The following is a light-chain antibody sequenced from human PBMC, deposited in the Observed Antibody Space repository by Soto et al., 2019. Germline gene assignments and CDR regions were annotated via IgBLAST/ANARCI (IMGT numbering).Light chain of an antibody. Sequence: IHITQSPSTLSASVGDRVTITSRASHNVNNLLSWYQYKQGKAPKLVIYAASNLYTGVPSRFSATRSGTELTLNVCSLQPEDFASYDGLQEYGDSWTFGQGTKVDIK. CDR2: AAS. J-gene: IGKJ1*01. CDR3: LQEYGDSWT. CDR1: HNVNNL. V-gene: IGKV1-6*01.